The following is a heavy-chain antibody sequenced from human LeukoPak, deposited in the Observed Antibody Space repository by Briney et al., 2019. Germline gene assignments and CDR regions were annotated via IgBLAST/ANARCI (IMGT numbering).Heavy chain of an antibody. V-gene: IGHV3-23*01. D-gene: IGHD6-19*01. CDR1: GFTFSSYA. CDR2: ISGSGGST. CDR3: ARPNTVAGTPGGMDV. J-gene: IGHJ6*02. Sequence: GGSLRLSCAASGFTFSSYAISWVRQASGKGLEWVSAISGSGGSTYYADSVKGRFTISSDNSKNTLYPQMNRLRAEDTAVYYCARPNTVAGTPGGMDVWGQGTTVTVSS.